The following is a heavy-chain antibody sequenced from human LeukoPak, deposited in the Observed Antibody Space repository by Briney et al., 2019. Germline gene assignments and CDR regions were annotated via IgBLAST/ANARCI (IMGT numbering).Heavy chain of an antibody. CDR2: ISGSGGST. V-gene: IGHV3-23*01. CDR3: ARDFRQYSSGWHVRSNYCMDV. CDR1: GFTFSSYG. D-gene: IGHD6-19*01. J-gene: IGHJ6*03. Sequence: GGSLRLSCAASGFTFSSYGLTWVRQAPGKGLEWVSNISGSGGSTYYADSVKGRFTISRDNSKNTLYLQMNSLRAEDTALYYCARDFRQYSSGWHVRSNYCMDVWGRGTTVTVSS.